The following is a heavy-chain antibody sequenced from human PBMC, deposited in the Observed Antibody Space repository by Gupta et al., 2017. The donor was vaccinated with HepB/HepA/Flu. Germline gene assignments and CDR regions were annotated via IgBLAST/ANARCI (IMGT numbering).Heavy chain of an antibody. CDR2: ISTSDNNQ. J-gene: IGHJ3*01. V-gene: IGHV3-48*03. D-gene: IGHD6-25*01. Sequence: EVQLVESGGGLVQPGGSLRLSCAASGFFFSSYELTWVRQAPGKGLEWVSYISTSDNNQKYAEYVEGRFTISRNNSKNSVYLQMNSLRAEDTAVYDCATKRPIDDGIDFWGQGTMGTVSS. CDR3: ATKRPIDDGIDF. CDR1: GFFFSSYE.